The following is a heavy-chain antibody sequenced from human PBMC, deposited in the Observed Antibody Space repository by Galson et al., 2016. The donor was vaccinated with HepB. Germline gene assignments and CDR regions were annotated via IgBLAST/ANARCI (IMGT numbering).Heavy chain of an antibody. CDR3: AKRHEYCPPVGCSVDY. Sequence: SLRLSCAASGFTFSQRGMHWVRQAPGKGLEWVAADSMAGRRKFYADSVKGRFTISRDNYNNMLFLQMSSLRVDDTGVYYCAKRHEYCPPVGCSVDYWGQGTLVSVSS. V-gene: IGHV3-30*18. J-gene: IGHJ4*02. D-gene: IGHD2/OR15-2a*01. CDR2: DSMAGRRK. CDR1: GFTFSQRG.